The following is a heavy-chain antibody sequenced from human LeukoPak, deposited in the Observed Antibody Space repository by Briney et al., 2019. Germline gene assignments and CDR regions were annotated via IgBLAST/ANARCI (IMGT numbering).Heavy chain of an antibody. CDR3: AKDLPLITMVRGINSDY. CDR2: ISGSGGST. D-gene: IGHD3-10*01. CDR1: GFTFSSYA. J-gene: IGHJ4*02. V-gene: IGHV3-23*01. Sequence: PAGGSLRLSCAASGFTFSSYAMSWVRQAPGKGLEWVSAISGSGGSTYYADSVKGRFTISRDNSKNTLYLQMNSLRAEDTAVYYCAKDLPLITMVRGINSDYWGQGTLVTVSS.